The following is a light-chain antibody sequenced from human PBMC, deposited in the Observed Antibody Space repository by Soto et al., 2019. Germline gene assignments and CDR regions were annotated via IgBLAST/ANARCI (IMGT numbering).Light chain of an antibody. Sequence: QSVLTQPPSVSGAPGQRGTISFTGSSSNIGAGYDVHWYQQLPGTAPRLLIYENNRRPSGVPDRFSGSQSGASASRAISGLQAEDEAYYYCQSYDRGLGGSRLFGTGTKFTVL. J-gene: IGLJ1*01. V-gene: IGLV1-40*01. CDR1: SSNIGAGYD. CDR2: ENN. CDR3: QSYDRGLGGSRL.